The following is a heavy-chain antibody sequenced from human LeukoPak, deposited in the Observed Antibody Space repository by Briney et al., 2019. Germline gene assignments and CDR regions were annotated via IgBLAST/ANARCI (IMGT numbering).Heavy chain of an antibody. CDR3: ATGYDLWSGYQYYYYGMDV. V-gene: IGHV1-24*01. Sequence: ASVTVSFMVSGYTLTELSMHWVRQAPGKGLAWVGGFDPEHGETIYAQKFQGRVSMTEDTSTDTDYMELSSLRSEATAVYYCATGYDLWSGYQYYYYGMDVWGQGTTVTVSS. CDR1: GYTLTELS. D-gene: IGHD3-3*01. J-gene: IGHJ6*02. CDR2: FDPEHGET.